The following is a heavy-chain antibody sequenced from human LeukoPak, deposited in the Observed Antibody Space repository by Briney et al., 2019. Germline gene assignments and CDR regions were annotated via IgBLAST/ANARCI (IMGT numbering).Heavy chain of an antibody. Sequence: PSETLSLTCTVSGGSISSYYWNWIRQAPGKGPEWIGNIYRGRTRFNPSLTSRVTISLDMSKSQVSLNLTSVTAADTAIYYCAGEGEYGDSYSWGQGTLVVVSA. D-gene: IGHD2-21*02. V-gene: IGHV4-59*12. CDR3: AGEGEYGDSYS. CDR2: IYRGRT. J-gene: IGHJ5*02. CDR1: GGSISSYY.